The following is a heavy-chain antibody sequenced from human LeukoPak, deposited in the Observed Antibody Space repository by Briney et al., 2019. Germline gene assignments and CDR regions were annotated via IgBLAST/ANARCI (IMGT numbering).Heavy chain of an antibody. D-gene: IGHD2-2*01. CDR3: ARDLSQPPYYYGMDV. CDR1: GFTFSSYS. J-gene: IGHJ6*02. V-gene: IGHV3-21*01. Sequence: GGSLRLSCAASGFTFSSYSMNWVRQAPGKGLEWVSSISSSSSYIYYADSVKGRFTISRDNAKNSLYLQMNSLRAEDTAVYYCARDLSQPPYYYGMDVWGQGTTVTVSS. CDR2: ISSSSSYI.